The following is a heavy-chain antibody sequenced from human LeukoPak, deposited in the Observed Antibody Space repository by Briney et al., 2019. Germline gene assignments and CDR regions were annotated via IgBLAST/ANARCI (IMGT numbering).Heavy chain of an antibody. J-gene: IGHJ4*02. Sequence: GGSLRLSCAASGFTFSSYAMSWVRQAPGKGLEWVSAISGSGGSTYYADSVKGRFTISRDNSKNTLYLQMNSLRAEDTAVYYCAKDWPRYCSGGSCSGYWGQGTLVTVAS. CDR2: ISGSGGST. V-gene: IGHV3-23*01. CDR1: GFTFSSYA. CDR3: AKDWPRYCSGGSCSGY. D-gene: IGHD2-15*01.